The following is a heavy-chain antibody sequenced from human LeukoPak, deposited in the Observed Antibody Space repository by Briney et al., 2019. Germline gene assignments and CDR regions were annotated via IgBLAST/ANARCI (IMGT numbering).Heavy chain of an antibody. J-gene: IGHJ6*03. Sequence: SETLSLTCAVYGGSFSGYYWSWIRQPPGKGLEWIGEITHSGSIKYNPSLKSRVTISVDTPKNQFSLKLSSVTAADTAVYYCARCPLDYYDSSGYYYSGYMDVWGKGTTVTVSS. CDR1: GGSFSGYY. CDR2: ITHSGSI. D-gene: IGHD3-22*01. CDR3: ARCPLDYYDSSGYYYSGYMDV. V-gene: IGHV4-34*01.